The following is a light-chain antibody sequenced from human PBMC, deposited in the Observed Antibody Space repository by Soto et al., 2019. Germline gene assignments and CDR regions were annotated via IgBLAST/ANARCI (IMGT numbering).Light chain of an antibody. J-gene: IGLJ1*01. CDR2: DDD. Sequence: QSVLTQPPSVSAAPGQKVTISCSGSSSNIGGNSVSWYQQLPGTAPNVLIYDDDKRPSGIPDRFSGSKSGTSATLGITGFQTGDEANYECGSWDSMLSAYVVGTGTKVTVL. CDR1: SSNIGGNS. V-gene: IGLV1-51*01. CDR3: GSWDSMLSAYV.